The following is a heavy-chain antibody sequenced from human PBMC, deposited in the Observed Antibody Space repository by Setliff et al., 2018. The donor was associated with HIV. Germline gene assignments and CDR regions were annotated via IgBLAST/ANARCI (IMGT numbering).Heavy chain of an antibody. D-gene: IGHD1-26*01. J-gene: IGHJ3*02. CDR1: GFTFSNFW. CDR2: IKEDGSET. CDR3: ARDRGRPDSFDI. V-gene: IGHV3-7*01. Sequence: GGSLRLSCATSGFTFSNFWMTWVRQAPGKGLEWVANIKEDGSETFYVDSVKGRFTMSRDNAKDTLYLQMNSLRAEDTALYFCARDRGRPDSFDIWGQGTMVTVSS.